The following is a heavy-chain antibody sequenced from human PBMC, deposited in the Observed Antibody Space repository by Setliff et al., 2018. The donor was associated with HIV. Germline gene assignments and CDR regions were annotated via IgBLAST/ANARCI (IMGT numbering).Heavy chain of an antibody. J-gene: IGHJ6*02. CDR3: ARPGIAAYGMDV. CDR2: ISSSSSYI. CDR1: GFTFSSYS. Sequence: GGSLRLSCAASGFTFSSYSMNWVRQAPGKRLEWVSSISSSSSYIYYADSVKGRFTISRDNAKNSLYLQMNSLRAEDTAVYYCARPGIAAYGMDVWGQGTTVTVSS. D-gene: IGHD6-13*01. V-gene: IGHV3-21*01.